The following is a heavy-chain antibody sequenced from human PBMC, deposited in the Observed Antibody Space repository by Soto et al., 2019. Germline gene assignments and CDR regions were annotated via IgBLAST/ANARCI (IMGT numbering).Heavy chain of an antibody. CDR2: IQSGGST. V-gene: IGHV3-66*01. CDR1: AFTVTSKY. D-gene: IGHD2-15*01. Sequence: DVQLVVSGGGLVQPGGSRTLSCAGSAFTVTSKYMSWFRQGRGGGVEWVSLIQSGGSTFYADSVKDRFSISRDNAKNMVSPQIDTLCAEDTVVYYCFRDVVTCRGYSCYGVPMAVFGKGTTVPVSS. CDR3: FRDVVTCRGYSCYGVPMAV. J-gene: IGHJ6*03.